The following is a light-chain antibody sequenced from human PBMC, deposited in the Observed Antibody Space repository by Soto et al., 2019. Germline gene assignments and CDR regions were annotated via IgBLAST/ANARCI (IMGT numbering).Light chain of an antibody. V-gene: IGKV1-5*01. J-gene: IGKJ1*01. Sequence: DIQMTQSPSTLSASVGDRVTITGRARQSVSSWLAWYQQKPGKAPKLLIYDASSLESGVPSRFTVSESGTEYTLTISSLQPDDFATYYCQQYNSWWTFGQGTKVEIK. CDR1: QSVSSW. CDR3: QQYNSWWT. CDR2: DAS.